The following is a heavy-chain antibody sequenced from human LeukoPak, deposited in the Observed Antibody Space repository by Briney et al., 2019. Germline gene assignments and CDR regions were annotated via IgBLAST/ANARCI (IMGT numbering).Heavy chain of an antibody. CDR3: ARAARPKLRFLDFDY. CDR2: LSSTGGTR. Sequence: GGSLRLSCVASGFSFSTYDMNWVRQAPGKGLEWVSYLSSTGGTRYYANSVKGRFTISRDDAKNSLYLQISSLRAEDTAIYYCARAARPKLRFLDFDYWGQGTLLTVSS. CDR1: GFSFSTYD. V-gene: IGHV3-48*01. J-gene: IGHJ4*02. D-gene: IGHD3-3*01.